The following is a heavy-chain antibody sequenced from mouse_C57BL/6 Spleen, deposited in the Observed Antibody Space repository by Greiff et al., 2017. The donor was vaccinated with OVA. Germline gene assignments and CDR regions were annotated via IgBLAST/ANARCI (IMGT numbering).Heavy chain of an antibody. D-gene: IGHD1-1*01. CDR3: ARDGNYGSSYGGFDY. CDR2: INYDGSST. V-gene: IGHV5-16*01. J-gene: IGHJ2*01. Sequence: EVKVVESEGGLVQPGSSMKLSCTASGFTFSDYYMAWVRQVPEKGLEWVANINYDGSSTYYLDSLKSRFIISRDNAKNILYLQMSSLKSEDTATYYCARDGNYGSSYGGFDYWGQGTTLTVSS. CDR1: GFTFSDYY.